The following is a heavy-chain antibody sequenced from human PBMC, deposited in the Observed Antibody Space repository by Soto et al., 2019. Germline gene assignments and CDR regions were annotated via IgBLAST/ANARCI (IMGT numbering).Heavy chain of an antibody. CDR1: GFIFSGYT. CDR3: AKESLKGTGYDRFDS. D-gene: IGHD5-12*01. CDR2: VSGSGEVT. J-gene: IGHJ4*02. V-gene: IGHV3-23*01. Sequence: EMQLLESGGGLVQPGGSLRLSCAGSGFIFSGYTINWVRQAPGKGLEWVSSVSGSGEVTYYAASVKGRFTISRDNSKNTLFLHMDSLRVEDTAIYYCAKESLKGTGYDRFDSWGQGTLVTISS.